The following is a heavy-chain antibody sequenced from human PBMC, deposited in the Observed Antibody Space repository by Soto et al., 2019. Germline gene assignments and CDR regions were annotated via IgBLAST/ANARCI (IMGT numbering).Heavy chain of an antibody. CDR3: AREPRYCRGGSCSITGDAYDI. CDR2: ISNRGDT. CDR1: GFIVSDTY. V-gene: IGHV3-66*01. Sequence: EVQLVESGGGLVQPGGSLRLSCTASGFIVSDTYVNWVRQAPGKGLEWVAAISNRGDTHYADSVRGRFSLSRDISDNTLHLQMNNLRVEDTAVYYCAREPRYCRGGSCSITGDAYDIWGQGTMVTVSS. D-gene: IGHD2-15*01. J-gene: IGHJ3*02.